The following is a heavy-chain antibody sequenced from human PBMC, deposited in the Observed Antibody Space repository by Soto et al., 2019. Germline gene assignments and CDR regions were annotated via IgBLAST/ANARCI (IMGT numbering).Heavy chain of an antibody. V-gene: IGHV3-30*18. CDR3: AKDGSSFYYYGMDV. CDR1: GFTFSSHG. CDR2: ISYDGSNK. J-gene: IGHJ6*02. Sequence: QVQLVESGGGVVQPGRSLRLSCAASGFTFSSHGMHWVRQATGKGLEWVAVISYDGSNKYYADSVKGRFTISRENSKNALYLQMNSLRAEDTAVYYCAKDGSSFYYYGMDVWGQGTTVTVSS. D-gene: IGHD3-10*01.